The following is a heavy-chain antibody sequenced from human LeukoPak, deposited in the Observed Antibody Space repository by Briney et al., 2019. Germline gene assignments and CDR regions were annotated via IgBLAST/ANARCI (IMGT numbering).Heavy chain of an antibody. CDR2: IYSGGST. CDR1: GFTVSSNY. J-gene: IGHJ6*03. V-gene: IGHV3-66*02. CDR3: ARVVRGGNYYYYYMDV. Sequence: GGSLRLSCAASGFTVSSNYMSWVRQAPGKGLEWVSVIYSGGSTYYADSVKGRFTISRDNSKNTLCLQMNSLRAEDTAVYYCARVVRGGNYYYYYMDVWGKGTTVTVSS. D-gene: IGHD4-23*01.